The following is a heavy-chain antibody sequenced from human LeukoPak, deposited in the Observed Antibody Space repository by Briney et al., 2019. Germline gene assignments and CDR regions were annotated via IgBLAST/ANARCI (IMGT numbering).Heavy chain of an antibody. Sequence: SVKVSCKASGGTFSSYAISWVRQAPGQGLEWVGGIIPIFGTANYAQKFQGRVTITTDESTSTAYMELSSLRSEDTAVYYCARTLVGATEGYYYYYMDVWGKGTTVTVSS. J-gene: IGHJ6*03. V-gene: IGHV1-69*05. CDR3: ARTLVGATEGYYYYYMDV. CDR1: GGTFSSYA. D-gene: IGHD1-26*01. CDR2: IIPIFGTA.